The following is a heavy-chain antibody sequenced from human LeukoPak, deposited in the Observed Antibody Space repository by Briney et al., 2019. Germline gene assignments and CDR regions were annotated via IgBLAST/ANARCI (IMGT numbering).Heavy chain of an antibody. CDR3: ARFIVVVTATQEYYFDY. J-gene: IGHJ4*02. CDR1: GGSISSSSYY. CDR2: IYYSGST. Sequence: SETLSLTCTVSGGSISSSSYYWGWIRQPPGKGLEWIGSIYYSGSTYYNPSLKSRVTISVDTSKNQFSLKLSSVTAADTAVYYCARFIVVVTATQEYYFDYWGQGTLVTVSS. D-gene: IGHD2-21*02. V-gene: IGHV4-39*07.